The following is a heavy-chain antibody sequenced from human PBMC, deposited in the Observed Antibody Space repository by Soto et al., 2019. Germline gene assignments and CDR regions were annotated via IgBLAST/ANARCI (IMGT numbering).Heavy chain of an antibody. V-gene: IGHV1-69*13. J-gene: IGHJ6*02. D-gene: IGHD3-3*01. Sequence: ASVKVSCKASGGTFSSYAISWVRQAPGQGLEWMGGIIPIFGTANYAQKFQGRVTITADESTSTAYMELSSLRSEDTAVYYCATPGGITIFGVVTALNDYYYYGMDVWGQGTTVTVSS. CDR1: GGTFSSYA. CDR2: IIPIFGTA. CDR3: ATPGGITIFGVVTALNDYYYYGMDV.